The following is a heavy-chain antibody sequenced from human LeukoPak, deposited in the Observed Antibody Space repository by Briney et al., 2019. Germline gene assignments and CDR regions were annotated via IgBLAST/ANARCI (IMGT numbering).Heavy chain of an antibody. Sequence: SETLSLTCAVYGGSFSGYYWSWIRQPPGKGLEWIGEINHSGSTNYNPSLKSRVTISVDTSKNQFSLKLSSVTAADTAVYYCARELTYYYGSGIAGRNAFDIWGQGTMVTVSS. CDR2: INHSGST. J-gene: IGHJ3*02. CDR1: GGSFSGYY. D-gene: IGHD3-10*01. CDR3: ARELTYYYGSGIAGRNAFDI. V-gene: IGHV4-34*01.